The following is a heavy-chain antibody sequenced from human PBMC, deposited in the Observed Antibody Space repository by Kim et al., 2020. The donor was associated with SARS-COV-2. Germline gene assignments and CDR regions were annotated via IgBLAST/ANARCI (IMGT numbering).Heavy chain of an antibody. D-gene: IGHD1-26*01. V-gene: IGHV1-46*01. Sequence: ASVNVSCKASGYTFTSYYMHWVRQAPGQGLEWMGIINPSGGSTSYAQKFQGRVTMTRDTYTSTVYMELSSLRSEDTAVYYCARSSPKGDWFDPWGQGTLVTVSS. CDR3: ARSSPKGDWFDP. CDR1: GYTFTSYY. CDR2: INPSGGST. J-gene: IGHJ5*02.